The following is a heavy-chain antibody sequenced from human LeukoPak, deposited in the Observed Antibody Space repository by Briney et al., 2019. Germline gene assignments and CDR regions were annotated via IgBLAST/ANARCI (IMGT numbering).Heavy chain of an antibody. CDR1: GGSISSSSYY. CDR3: ARVWKGLNSSGWYHNWFDP. J-gene: IGHJ5*02. D-gene: IGHD6-19*01. Sequence: PSETLSLTCTVSGGSISSSSYYWGWIRQPPGKWLEWIGSIYYSGSTYYNPSLKSRVTISVDTSKNQFSPKLSSVTAADTAVYYCARVWKGLNSSGWYHNWFDPWGQGTLVTVSS. V-gene: IGHV4-39*07. CDR2: IYYSGST.